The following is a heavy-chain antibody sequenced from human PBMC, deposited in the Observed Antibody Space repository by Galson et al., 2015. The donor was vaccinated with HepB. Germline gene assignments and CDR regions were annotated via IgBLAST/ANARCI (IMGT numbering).Heavy chain of an antibody. Sequence: SLRLSCAASGFTFSSHAFHWVRQAPGKGLEWVAVISYDGSNKHYADSVRGRFTISRDNSNNTLYLHMSSLRAADTAVYYCARGGAHYYEISGFYYGYWGQGTLVTVSS. J-gene: IGHJ4*02. D-gene: IGHD3-22*01. V-gene: IGHV3-30*15. CDR1: GFTFSSHA. CDR2: ISYDGSNK. CDR3: ARGGAHYYEISGFYYGY.